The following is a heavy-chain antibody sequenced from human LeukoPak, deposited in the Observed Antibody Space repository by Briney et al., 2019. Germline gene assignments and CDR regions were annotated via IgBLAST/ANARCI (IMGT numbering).Heavy chain of an antibody. D-gene: IGHD2-15*01. CDR2: INHSGST. CDR3: ARGGDIAYYFDY. V-gene: IGHV4-34*01. CDR1: GGSFSGYY. Sequence: SETLSLTCAVYGGSFSGYYWSWIRQPPGKGLEWIGEINHSGSTNYNPSLKSRVTISVDTSKNQFPLKLSSVTAADTAVYYCARGGDIAYYFDYWGQGTLVTVSS. J-gene: IGHJ4*02.